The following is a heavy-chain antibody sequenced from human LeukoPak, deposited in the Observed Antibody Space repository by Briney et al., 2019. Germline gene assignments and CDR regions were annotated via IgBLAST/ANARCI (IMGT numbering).Heavy chain of an antibody. CDR2: IYYSGST. V-gene: IGHV4-59*01. CDR1: GGSISSYY. Sequence: WETVSLTCTVSGGSISSYYWSWIRQPPGKGLEWIGYIYYSGSTNYNPSLKSRVTLSVDTSKSQFSLKLSSVTAADTAVYYCARVGYSGYGYYFDNWGQGTLVTVFS. J-gene: IGHJ4*02. D-gene: IGHD5-12*01. CDR3: ARVGYSGYGYYFDN.